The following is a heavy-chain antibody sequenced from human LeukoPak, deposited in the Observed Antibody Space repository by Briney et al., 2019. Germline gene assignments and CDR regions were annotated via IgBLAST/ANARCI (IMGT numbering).Heavy chain of an antibody. D-gene: IGHD3-22*01. CDR3: ARGGAYYYDSSGYMFDY. CDR2: IYHSGST. J-gene: IGHJ4*02. CDR1: GGSISSGGYS. Sequence: SETLSLTCAVSGGSISSGGYSWSWIRQPPGKGLEWIGYIYHSGSTYYNPSLKRRVTISVDRSKNQFSLKLSSVTAADTAVYYCARGGAYYYDSSGYMFDYWGQGTLVTVSS. V-gene: IGHV4-30-2*01.